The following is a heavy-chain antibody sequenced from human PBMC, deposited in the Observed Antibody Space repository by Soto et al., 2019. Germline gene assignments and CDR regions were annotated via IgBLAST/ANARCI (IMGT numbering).Heavy chain of an antibody. CDR2: INNGGSS. D-gene: IGHD3-10*01. V-gene: IGHV4-34*01. Sequence: QVHLQQWGAGLLKPSETLSLTCAVYGGSFSGYYWSWIRQPPGKGLEWIGEINNGGSSNYNPSLKSRGSMSVGTSTNQFSLKLTSVTAADTAVYYCARGRGDGYNQNWYFDLWGRGTLVTVSS. CDR1: GGSFSGYY. J-gene: IGHJ2*01. CDR3: ARGRGDGYNQNWYFDL.